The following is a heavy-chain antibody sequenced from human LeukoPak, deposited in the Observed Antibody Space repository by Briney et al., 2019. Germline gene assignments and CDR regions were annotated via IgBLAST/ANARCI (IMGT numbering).Heavy chain of an antibody. CDR3: ARDRVGSIVFDN. CDR1: GFTLSTHV. Sequence: GGSLRLSCAASGFTLSTHVMSWVRQAPGQGLEWVSAISSSGGNTFYANSVKGRFTISRDNSKNTLYLQMSSLRAEDTAVYYCARDRVGSIVFDNWGQGTLVTVSS. J-gene: IGHJ4*02. D-gene: IGHD1-26*01. CDR2: ISSSGGNT. V-gene: IGHV3-23*01.